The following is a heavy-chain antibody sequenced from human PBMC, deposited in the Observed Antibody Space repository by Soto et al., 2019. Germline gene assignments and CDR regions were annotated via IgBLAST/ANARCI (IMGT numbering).Heavy chain of an antibody. CDR2: ISSDGSST. J-gene: IGHJ4*02. V-gene: IGHV3-74*01. Sequence: GGSLRLSCAASGFTFSSYWMHWVRQAPGKGLVWVSRISSDGSSTSYADSVKGRFTISRDNAKNTLYLQMNSLRAEDTAVYYCARGGYYYDSSGYRAKDYWGQGTLVTVSS. D-gene: IGHD3-22*01. CDR3: ARGGYYYDSSGYRAKDY. CDR1: GFTFSSYW.